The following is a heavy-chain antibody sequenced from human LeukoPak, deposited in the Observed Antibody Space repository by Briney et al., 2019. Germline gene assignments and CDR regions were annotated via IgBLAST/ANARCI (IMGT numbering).Heavy chain of an antibody. V-gene: IGHV3-23*01. CDR2: ISSSGGST. Sequence: GGSLRLSCAASGFTFSDYAMTWARQAPGKGLEWVSAISSSGGSTYYADSVKGRFTISRDNSKNTLYLQMNSLRAEDTAVYYCAKRLEYCYGPGFDYWGQGTLVTVSS. J-gene: IGHJ4*02. CDR3: AKRLEYCYGPGFDY. D-gene: IGHD5-18*01. CDR1: GFTFSDYA.